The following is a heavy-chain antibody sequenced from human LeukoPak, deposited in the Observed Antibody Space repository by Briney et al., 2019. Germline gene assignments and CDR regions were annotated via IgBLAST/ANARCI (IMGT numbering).Heavy chain of an antibody. CDR1: GFTFSTYW. V-gene: IGHV3-7*01. CDR3: VRTTWMEGSLQQWYFDH. D-gene: IGHD1-1*01. CDR2: INQGGSAT. J-gene: IGHJ4*02. Sequence: GGSLRLSCAASGFTFSTYWMSWVRQAPGKGLEWVANINQGGSATYHMDSVKGRFTITRDNAKNSLYLQMNSLKAEDTAVYHCVRTTWMEGSLQQWYFDHWGQGTLVTVSS.